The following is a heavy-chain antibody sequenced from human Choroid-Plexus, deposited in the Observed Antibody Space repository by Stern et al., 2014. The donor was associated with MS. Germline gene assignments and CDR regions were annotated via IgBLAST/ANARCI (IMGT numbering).Heavy chain of an antibody. CDR1: GFTFGSCA. D-gene: IGHD2/OR15-2a*01. V-gene: IGHV3-30*18. Sequence: VQLVESGGGVVQPGRPLRLSCVASGFTFGSCAMHWVRKAPGTGLEWGAGVSYDGSNKYYADSVKGRFPISRDNSQNTLYMQMSSLRPEDTAVYYCAKDRQYLTYFFDHWGQGSLVTVSS. CDR2: VSYDGSNK. J-gene: IGHJ5*02. CDR3: AKDRQYLTYFFDH.